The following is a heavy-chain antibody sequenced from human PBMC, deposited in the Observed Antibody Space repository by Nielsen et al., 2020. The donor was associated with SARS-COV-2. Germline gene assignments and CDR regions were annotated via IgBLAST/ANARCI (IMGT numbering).Heavy chain of an antibody. J-gene: IGHJ4*02. Sequence: ASVKVSCKASGHTFTSYDINWVRQATGQGLEWMGWMNPNSGNTGYAQKFQGRVTMTRNTSISTAYMELSSLRSEDTAVYYCARGLTYGSMPDYWGQGTLVTVSS. CDR2: MNPNSGNT. V-gene: IGHV1-8*01. CDR3: ARGLTYGSMPDY. D-gene: IGHD2/OR15-2a*01. CDR1: GHTFTSYD.